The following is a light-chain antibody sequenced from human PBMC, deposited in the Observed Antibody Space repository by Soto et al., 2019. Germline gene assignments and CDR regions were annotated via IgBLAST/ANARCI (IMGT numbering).Light chain of an antibody. CDR2: NVN. CDR1: SSDIGAYDY. J-gene: IGLJ1*01. V-gene: IGLV2-14*03. Sequence: QSVLTQPASVSGCPGQSITISCSGTSSDIGAYDYVSWYQQHPGKPPKLMIYNVNNRPSGVSYRFSGSKSGNTASLTISGLQTEDEADYYCLSHTTSRTYVFGPGTKVTAL. CDR3: LSHTTSRTYV.